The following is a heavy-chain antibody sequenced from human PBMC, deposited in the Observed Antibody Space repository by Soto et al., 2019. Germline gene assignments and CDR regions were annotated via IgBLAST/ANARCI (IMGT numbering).Heavy chain of an antibody. V-gene: IGHV4-34*01. CDR3: ARVWSGYYTAFYYYYYMDV. Sequence: PSETLSLTCAVYGGSFSGYYWSWIRQPPGKGLEWIGEINHSGSTNYNPSLKSRVTISVDTSKNQFSLKLSSVTAADTAVYYCARVWSGYYTAFYYYYYMDVWGKGTKVTVSS. CDR2: INHSGST. J-gene: IGHJ6*03. D-gene: IGHD3-3*01. CDR1: GGSFSGYY.